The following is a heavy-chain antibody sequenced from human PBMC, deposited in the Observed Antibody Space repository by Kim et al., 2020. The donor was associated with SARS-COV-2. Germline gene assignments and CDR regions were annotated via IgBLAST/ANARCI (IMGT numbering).Heavy chain of an antibody. V-gene: IGHV3-30*18. CDR1: TFTFSNYG. CDR3: AKDGDDDSSGDYRGCFDY. CDR2: ISYDGSDK. J-gene: IGHJ4*02. D-gene: IGHD3-22*01. Sequence: GGSLRLSCTASTFTFSNYGMHWVRQAPGKGLEWVSLISYDGSDKYYADSVKGRFTISRDNSKNTLYLQMNSLRAEDTAVYYCAKDGDDDSSGDYRGCFDYWDQGTLVTVSS.